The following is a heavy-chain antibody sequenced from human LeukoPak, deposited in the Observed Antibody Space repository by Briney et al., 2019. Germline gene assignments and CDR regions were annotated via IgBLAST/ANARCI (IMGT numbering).Heavy chain of an antibody. CDR2: IYNSGST. CDR3: AGQVVMAGDWFDP. D-gene: IGHD4-23*01. J-gene: IGHJ5*02. V-gene: IGHV4-59*01. Sequence: SETLSLTCTVSGGSISSYYWSWIRQPPGKGLEWIGYIYNSGSTNYNPSLKSRVTISVDTSKNQFSLKLSSVTPADTAVYYCAGQVVMAGDWFDPWGQGTLVTVSS. CDR1: GGSISSYY.